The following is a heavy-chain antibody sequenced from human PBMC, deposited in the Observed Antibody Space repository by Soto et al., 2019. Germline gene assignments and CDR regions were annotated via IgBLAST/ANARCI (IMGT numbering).Heavy chain of an antibody. CDR1: GGSISSYY. Sequence: SETLSLTCTVSGGSISSYYWSWIRQPPGKGLEWIGYIYYSGSTNYNPSLKSRVTISVDTSKNQFSLKLSSVTAADTAVYYCARLASSDMVRGVIIPGDWFDPWGQGTLVTVSS. D-gene: IGHD3-10*01. J-gene: IGHJ5*02. CDR2: IYYSGST. V-gene: IGHV4-59*08. CDR3: ARLASSDMVRGVIIPGDWFDP.